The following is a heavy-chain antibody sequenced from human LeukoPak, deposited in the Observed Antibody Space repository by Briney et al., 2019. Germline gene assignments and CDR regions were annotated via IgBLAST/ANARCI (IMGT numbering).Heavy chain of an antibody. CDR2: IDWDDDK. CDR1: GFSLSTSGMC. V-gene: IGHV2-70*11. D-gene: IGHD3-9*01. Sequence: SGPALVKPTQTLTLTCTSSGFSLSTSGMCVSWIRQPPGKALEWLARIDWDDDKYYSTSLKTRLTISKDTSKNQVVLTMTNMDPVDTATYYCARTARYYDILTGFTFDYWGQGTLVTVSS. CDR3: ARTARYYDILTGFTFDY. J-gene: IGHJ4*02.